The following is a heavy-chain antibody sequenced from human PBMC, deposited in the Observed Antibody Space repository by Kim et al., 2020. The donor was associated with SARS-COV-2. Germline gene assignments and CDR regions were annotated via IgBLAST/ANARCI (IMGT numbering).Heavy chain of an antibody. CDR2: GTT. CDR3: ARVLGAFDI. Sequence: GTTYYSPSRKSRVTMSAETPKNQCSLRLSSVTAADTAVYYCARVLGAFDIWGQGTIVTVSS. J-gene: IGHJ3*02. V-gene: IGHV4-39*01.